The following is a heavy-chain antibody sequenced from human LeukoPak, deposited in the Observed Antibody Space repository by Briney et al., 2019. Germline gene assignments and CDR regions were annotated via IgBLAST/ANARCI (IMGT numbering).Heavy chain of an antibody. V-gene: IGHV4-59*08. Sequence: SETLSLTCTVSGGSISSYYWSWIRQPPGKGLEWIGYIYYSGSTNYNPALKGRVTISVDTSKNQFSLKLSSVTAADTAVYYCARRLTVATAGRFDPWGQGTLVTVSS. J-gene: IGHJ5*02. CDR2: IYYSGST. CDR3: ARRLTVATAGRFDP. D-gene: IGHD5-12*01. CDR1: GGSISSYY.